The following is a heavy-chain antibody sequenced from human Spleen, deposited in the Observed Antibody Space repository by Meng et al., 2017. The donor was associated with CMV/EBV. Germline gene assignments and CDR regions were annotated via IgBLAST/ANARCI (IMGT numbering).Heavy chain of an antibody. Sequence: ASVKVSCKASGYFFTGYYIHWVRQAPGQGLEWMGWINPNSGGTNYAQKFQGRVTMTRDTSISTAYMELSRLRSDDTAVYYCARSPDPTNWFDPWGQGTLVTVSS. CDR2: INPNSGGT. V-gene: IGHV1-2*02. D-gene: IGHD1-14*01. CDR3: ARSPDPTNWFDP. J-gene: IGHJ5*02. CDR1: GYFFTGYY.